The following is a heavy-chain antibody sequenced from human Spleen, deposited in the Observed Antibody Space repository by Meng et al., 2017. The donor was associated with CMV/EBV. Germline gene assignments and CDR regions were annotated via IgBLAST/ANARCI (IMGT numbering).Heavy chain of an antibody. CDR1: GFTFSSYW. D-gene: IGHD2-2*01. CDR2: IKEDGSEK. V-gene: IGHV3-7*01. Sequence: GESLKISCAASGFTFSSYWMSLVRQAPGKGLEWAANIKEDGSEKHYVDSVKGRFTISRDNAKNSLYLQMNSLRAEDMAVYYCARDSEPLGYCSNTNCAGALDIWGQGTMVTVSS. J-gene: IGHJ3*02. CDR3: ARDSEPLGYCSNTNCAGALDI.